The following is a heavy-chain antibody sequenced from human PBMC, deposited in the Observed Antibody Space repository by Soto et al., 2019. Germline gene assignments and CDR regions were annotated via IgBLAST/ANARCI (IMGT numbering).Heavy chain of an antibody. V-gene: IGHV3-30*18. CDR2: ISYDGSNK. CDR1: GFTFSSYG. Sequence: GGSLRLSCAASGFTFSSYGMHWVRQAPGKGLEWVAVISYDGSNKYYADSVKGRFTISRDSSKNTLYLEMNSLRPEDTAVYYCAKGEYYYGSGSPYYGMDVWGQGTTVTVSS. CDR3: AKGEYYYGSGSPYYGMDV. D-gene: IGHD3-10*01. J-gene: IGHJ6*02.